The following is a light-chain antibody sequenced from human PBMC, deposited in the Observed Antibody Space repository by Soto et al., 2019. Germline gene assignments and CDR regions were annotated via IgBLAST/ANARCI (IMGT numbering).Light chain of an antibody. CDR1: QTISSW. CDR2: AAS. CDR3: QQYKSYLRT. Sequence: DIQMTQSPSTLSESVGDRVTITCRASQTISSWLAWYQQKPGKAPKLLIYAASTLESGVSSRFSGRGSGTEFTLTINSLQPEDFATYYCQQYKSYLRTFGQGTKVDIK. V-gene: IGKV1-5*01. J-gene: IGKJ1*01.